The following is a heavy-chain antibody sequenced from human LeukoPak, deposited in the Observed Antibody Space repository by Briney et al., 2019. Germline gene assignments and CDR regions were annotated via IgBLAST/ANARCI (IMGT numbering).Heavy chain of an antibody. J-gene: IGHJ4*02. CDR2: IKQDGSER. V-gene: IGHV3-7*01. Sequence: SGGSLRLSCAASGFTFISYWVSWVRQAPGKGLEWVANIKQDGSERYYVDSVKGRFTISRDNAKNSLYLQMNSLRAEDTGVYYCAGSGWQVYFHYWGQGTLVTVSS. D-gene: IGHD6-19*01. CDR1: GFTFISYW. CDR3: AGSGWQVYFHY.